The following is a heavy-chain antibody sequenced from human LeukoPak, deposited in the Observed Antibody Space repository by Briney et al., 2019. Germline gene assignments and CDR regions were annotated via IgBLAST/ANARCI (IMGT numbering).Heavy chain of an antibody. J-gene: IGHJ4*02. Sequence: GGSLRLSCAASGFTFSDYCMSWIRQAPGKGLEWVSYISSSGSTIYYADSVKGRFTISRDNAKNSLYLQMNSLRVEDTAVYYCTAWTDLYDYWGQGTLVAVSS. CDR3: TAWTDLYDY. CDR1: GFTFSDYC. V-gene: IGHV3-11*01. D-gene: IGHD3/OR15-3a*01. CDR2: ISSSGSTI.